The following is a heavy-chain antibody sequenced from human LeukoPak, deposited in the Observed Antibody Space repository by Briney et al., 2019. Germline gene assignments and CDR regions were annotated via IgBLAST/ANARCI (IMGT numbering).Heavy chain of an antibody. J-gene: IGHJ2*01. CDR1: GLTVDSND. Sequence: PGGSLRLSCAASGLTVDSNDMSWVRQAPGKRLEWVSILYSGGRTYYGDSVEGRFTISRDNSRNTLFLQMNSLRAEDTAVYYCARVGDHYHWYLDVWGRGTLVTASS. V-gene: IGHV3-53*01. CDR3: ARVGDHYHWYLDV. CDR2: LYSGGRT. D-gene: IGHD1-26*01.